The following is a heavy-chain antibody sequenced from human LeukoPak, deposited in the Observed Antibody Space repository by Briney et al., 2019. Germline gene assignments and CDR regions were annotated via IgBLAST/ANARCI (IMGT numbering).Heavy chain of an antibody. CDR3: ARQGSYSSGWYVVYY. J-gene: IGHJ4*02. CDR1: GGSISSYY. Sequence: PSETLSLTCTVSGGSISSYYWSWIRQPPGKGLEWIGYIYYSGSTNYNPSLESRVTISVDTSKNQFSLKLSSVTAADTAVYYCARQGSYSSGWYVVYYWGQGTLVTVSS. CDR2: IYYSGST. D-gene: IGHD6-19*01. V-gene: IGHV4-59*08.